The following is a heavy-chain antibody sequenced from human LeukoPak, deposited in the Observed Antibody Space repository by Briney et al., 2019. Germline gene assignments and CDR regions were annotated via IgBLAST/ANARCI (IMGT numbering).Heavy chain of an antibody. J-gene: IGHJ4*02. Sequence: PGGSLRLSCVASGFTFSNYGMHWVRQAPGKGLDWVAVIWYDGSYKYYADSVKGRFTISRENPKNTLYLQMNSLRAEDTGIYYCAKAVQYTASTGTGLDYWGQGTLVTVSS. CDR3: AKAVQYTASTGTGLDY. CDR2: IWYDGSYK. CDR1: GFTFSNYG. V-gene: IGHV3-33*06. D-gene: IGHD6-13*01.